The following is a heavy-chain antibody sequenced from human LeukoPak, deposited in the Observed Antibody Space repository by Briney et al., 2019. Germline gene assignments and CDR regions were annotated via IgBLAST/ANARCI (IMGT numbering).Heavy chain of an antibody. CDR3: ATRSSSWSAFDI. CDR2: ISSSSSTI. CDR1: GFTFSSYS. Sequence: PGGSLRLSCAASGFTFSSYSMNWVRQAPGKGLEWVSYISSSSSTIYYADSVKGRFTISRDNAKNSLYLQMNSLRAEDTALYYCATRSSSWSAFDIWGQGTMVTVSS. J-gene: IGHJ3*02. D-gene: IGHD6-13*01. V-gene: IGHV3-48*04.